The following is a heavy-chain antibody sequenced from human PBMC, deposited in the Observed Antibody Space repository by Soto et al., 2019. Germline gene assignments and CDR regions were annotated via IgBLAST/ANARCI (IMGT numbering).Heavy chain of an antibody. CDR1: GFSLTTSGVA. D-gene: IGHD3-3*01. CDR3: XXXVFTXYYAIDV. J-gene: IGHJ6*02. V-gene: IGHV2-5*01. Sequence: QITLKESGPTLVKPTQTLTLTCTFSGFSLTTSGVAVGWIRQSPGKALEWLALIYWNDDKRYSPSLNNRLTIAKDTSXNXXXXXXXXXXXXXXXXXXXXXXVFTXYYAIDVWGQGTTVTVSS. CDR2: IYWNDDK.